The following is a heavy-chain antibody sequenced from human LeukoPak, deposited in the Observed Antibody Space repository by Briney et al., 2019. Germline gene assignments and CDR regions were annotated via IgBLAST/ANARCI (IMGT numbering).Heavy chain of an antibody. CDR3: AKDRGDSGRYYYMDV. CDR2: ISDSGGLT. J-gene: IGHJ6*03. V-gene: IGHV3-23*01. CDR1: GFTFSSYA. D-gene: IGHD2-21*01. Sequence: GGPLRLSCAASGFTFSSYAMNWVRQPPRKGLELVSDISDSGGLTYYADSVKGRFTISRDNYKNTLYLQMNSLRAQDTAVYYCAKDRGDSGRYYYMDVWGKGTAVTVSS.